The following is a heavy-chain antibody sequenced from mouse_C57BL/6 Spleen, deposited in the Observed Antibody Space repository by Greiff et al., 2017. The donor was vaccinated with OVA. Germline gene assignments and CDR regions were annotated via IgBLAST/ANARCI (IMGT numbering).Heavy chain of an antibody. CDR1: GYAFSSYW. CDR3: AREGGYYAMDY. V-gene: IGHV1-80*01. Sequence: VQLQESGAELVKPGASVKISCKASGYAFSSYWMNWVKQRPGKGLEWIGQIYPGDGDTNYNGKFKGKATLTADKSSSTAYMQLSSLTSEDSAVYFCAREGGYYAMDYWGQGTSVTVSS. CDR2: IYPGDGDT. J-gene: IGHJ4*01.